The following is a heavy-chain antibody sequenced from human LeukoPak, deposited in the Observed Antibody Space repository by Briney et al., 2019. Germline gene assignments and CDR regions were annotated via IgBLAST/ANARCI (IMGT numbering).Heavy chain of an antibody. CDR3: VRDTYYDLLTGYLSDRHLGY. V-gene: IGHV4-39*07. Sequence: WVRQPPGKGLEWIGSIYYSGSTYYNPSLKSRVTISVDTSKNQFSLKLSSVTAADTAVYYCVRDTYYDLLTGYLSDRHLGYWGQGTLVTVSS. CDR2: IYYSGST. D-gene: IGHD3-9*01. J-gene: IGHJ4*02.